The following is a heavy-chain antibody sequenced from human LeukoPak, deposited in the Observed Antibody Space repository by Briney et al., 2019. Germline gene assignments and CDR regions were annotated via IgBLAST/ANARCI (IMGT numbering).Heavy chain of an antibody. D-gene: IGHD6-13*01. CDR2: IYYSGST. Sequence: PSETLSLTCSVSGGSINTGSYYWGWIRQPPGKGLEWLGIIYYSGSTYYNPSLKSRVTISVDTSKNQFSLKLSSVTAADTAVYYCARRGGAAAGTYFDYWGQGTLVTVSS. V-gene: IGHV4-39*01. CDR1: GGSINTGSYY. J-gene: IGHJ4*02. CDR3: ARRGGAAAGTYFDY.